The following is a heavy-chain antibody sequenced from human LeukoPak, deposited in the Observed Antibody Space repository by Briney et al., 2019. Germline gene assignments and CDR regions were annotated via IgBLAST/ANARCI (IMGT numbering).Heavy chain of an antibody. Sequence: GRSLRLSCAASGFTFSSYAMHWVRQAPGKGLEWVAVISYDGSNKYYADSVKGRFTISRDNSKNPLYLQMNSLRAEDTAVYYCARDLRRHLKSHYYDSSGYLGYWGQGTLVTVSS. CDR2: ISYDGSNK. D-gene: IGHD3-22*01. V-gene: IGHV3-30-3*01. CDR1: GFTFSSYA. CDR3: ARDLRRHLKSHYYDSSGYLGY. J-gene: IGHJ4*02.